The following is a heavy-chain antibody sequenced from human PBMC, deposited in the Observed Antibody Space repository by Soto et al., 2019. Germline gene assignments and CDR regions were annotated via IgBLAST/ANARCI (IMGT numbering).Heavy chain of an antibody. D-gene: IGHD6-13*01. CDR1: GFTFSSYA. CDR2: ISYDGSNK. Sequence: QVQLVESGGGVVQPGRSLRLSCAASGFTFSSYAMHWVRQAPGKGLEWVAVISYDGSNKYYADSVKGRFTISRDNSKNTLDLQMNSLRAEDTAVYYCARGGQQLPGGYWGQGTLVTVSS. CDR3: ARGGQQLPGGY. V-gene: IGHV3-30-3*01. J-gene: IGHJ4*02.